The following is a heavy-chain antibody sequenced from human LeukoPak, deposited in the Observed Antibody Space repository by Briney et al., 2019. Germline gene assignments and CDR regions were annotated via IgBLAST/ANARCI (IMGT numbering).Heavy chain of an antibody. Sequence: GGSLRLSCAASGFTFSSYAMNWVRQAPGKGLEWVSSISSTSSYIYYADSVKGRFTISRDNAKNSLYLQMNSLRAEDTAVYYCATMVAGDIVVVVTQFDYWGQGTLVTVSS. CDR3: ATMVAGDIVVVVTQFDY. D-gene: IGHD2-15*01. CDR1: GFTFSSYA. CDR2: ISSTSSYI. J-gene: IGHJ4*02. V-gene: IGHV3-21*01.